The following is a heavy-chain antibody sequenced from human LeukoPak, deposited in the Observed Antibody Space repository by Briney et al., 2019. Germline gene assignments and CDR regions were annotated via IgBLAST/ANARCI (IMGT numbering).Heavy chain of an antibody. D-gene: IGHD3-3*01. J-gene: IGHJ6*03. CDR1: GGSISSSSYY. CDR2: IYYSGST. V-gene: IGHV4-39*01. Sequence: SETLSLTCTVYGGSISSSSYYWGWIRQPPGKGLEWIGSIYYSGSTYYNPSLKSRVTISVDTSKNQFSLKLSSVTAADTAVYYCARCLRFFYYYYMDVWGKGTTVTVSS. CDR3: ARCLRFFYYYYMDV.